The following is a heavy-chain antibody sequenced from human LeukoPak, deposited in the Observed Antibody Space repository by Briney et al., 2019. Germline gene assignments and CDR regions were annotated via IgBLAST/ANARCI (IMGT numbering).Heavy chain of an antibody. CDR3: ATNYYDSSGYYPDFDY. CDR2: ISGSGRNT. V-gene: IGHV3-23*01. D-gene: IGHD3-22*01. CDR1: GFAFSSYA. J-gene: IGHJ4*02. Sequence: GGPLRLSCAASGFAFSSYAMNWVRQAPVRGLEWVSFISGSGRNTYYADSVKGRFTISRDNSKNTLYLQMTSLRAEDSAVYYCATNYYDSSGYYPDFDYWGQGALVTVSS.